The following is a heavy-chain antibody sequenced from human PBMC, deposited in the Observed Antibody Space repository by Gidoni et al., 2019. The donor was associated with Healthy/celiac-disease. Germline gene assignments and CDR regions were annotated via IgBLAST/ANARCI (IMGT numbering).Heavy chain of an antibody. CDR2: IYYSGST. CDR1: GGSISSSTYY. V-gene: IGHV4-39*02. CDR3: AREQFRQSFYYNGLDV. D-gene: IGHD6-19*01. J-gene: IGHJ6*02. Sequence: QLQLQESGPGLVKASETLSLTCTVPGGSISSSTYYWVWIRQPPGKGLAWIGSIYYSGSTSYNPSLKSRVTISVHTSKKQFSLKLSSVTAADTAVYYCAREQFRQSFYYNGLDVWGQGTAITVSS.